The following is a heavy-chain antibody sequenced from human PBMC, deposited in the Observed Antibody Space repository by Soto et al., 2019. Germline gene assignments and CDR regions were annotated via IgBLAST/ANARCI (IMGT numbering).Heavy chain of an antibody. Sequence: GGSLILSCAASGFTFSSYGMHWVRQAPGKGLEWVAVISYDGSNKYYADSVKGRFTISRDNSKNTLYLQMNSLRAEDTAVYYCAKSPDIVVVPAANWFDPWGQGTLVTVSS. D-gene: IGHD2-2*01. J-gene: IGHJ5*02. CDR1: GFTFSSYG. CDR3: AKSPDIVVVPAANWFDP. V-gene: IGHV3-30*18. CDR2: ISYDGSNK.